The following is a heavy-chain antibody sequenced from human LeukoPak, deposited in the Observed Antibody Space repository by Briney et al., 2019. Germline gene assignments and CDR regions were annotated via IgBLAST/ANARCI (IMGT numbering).Heavy chain of an antibody. CDR2: IIPILGIT. J-gene: IGHJ6*02. CDR3: ARAVADSSGYYYYYGMDV. D-gene: IGHD3-22*01. Sequence: ASVKVSCKASGGTFSSYAISWVRQAPGQGLEWMGRIIPILGITNYAQKFQGRVTITADKSTSTAYMELSSLRSEDTAVYYCARAVADSSGYYYYYGMDVWGQGTTVTVSS. CDR1: GGTFSSYA. V-gene: IGHV1-69*04.